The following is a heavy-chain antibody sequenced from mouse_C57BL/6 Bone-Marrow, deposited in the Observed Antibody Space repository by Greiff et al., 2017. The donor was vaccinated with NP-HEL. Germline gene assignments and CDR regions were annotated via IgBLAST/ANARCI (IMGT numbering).Heavy chain of an antibody. V-gene: IGHV1-5*01. J-gene: IGHJ2*01. CDR3: TRLGDLGFDY. CDR2: IYPGNSDT. CDR1: GYTFPSYW. D-gene: IGHD3-3*01. Sequence: VQLQQSGTVLARPGASVKMSCKTSGYTFPSYWMHLVKQRPGQGLEWIWAIYPGNSDTSYNQKLKGKAKLTAVTTDSTAYMELSSLTNEDSAVYYCTRLGDLGFDYWGQGTTLTVSS.